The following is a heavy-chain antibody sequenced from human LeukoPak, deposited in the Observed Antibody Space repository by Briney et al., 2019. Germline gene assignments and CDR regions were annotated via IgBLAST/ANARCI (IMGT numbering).Heavy chain of an antibody. D-gene: IGHD3-10*01. CDR1: GFTFSSYA. Sequence: GGSLRLSCAASGFTFSSYAMSWVRQAPGKGLEWVSAISGSGGSTYYADSVKGRFTISRGNSKNTLYLQMNSLRAEDTAVYYCAKAPYTMVRGRENYFDYWGQGTLVTVSS. J-gene: IGHJ4*02. CDR2: ISGSGGST. CDR3: AKAPYTMVRGRENYFDY. V-gene: IGHV3-23*01.